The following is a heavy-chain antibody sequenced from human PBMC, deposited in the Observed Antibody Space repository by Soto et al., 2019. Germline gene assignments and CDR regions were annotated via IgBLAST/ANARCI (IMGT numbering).Heavy chain of an antibody. CDR2: INPNSGGT. Sequence: QVQLVQSGAEVKKPGASVKVSCKASGYTFTGYYMHWVRQAPGQGLEWMGWINPNSGGTNYAQKFQGWVTMTRDTSISTAYMELCRLRSDDTAVYYCARAEVLMVEGLDYWGQGTLVTVSS. D-gene: IGHD2-8*01. J-gene: IGHJ4*02. CDR1: GYTFTGYY. CDR3: ARAEVLMVEGLDY. V-gene: IGHV1-2*04.